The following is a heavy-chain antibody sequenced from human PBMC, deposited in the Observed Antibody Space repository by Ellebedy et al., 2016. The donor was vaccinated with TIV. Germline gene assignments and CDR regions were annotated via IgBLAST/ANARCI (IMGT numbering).Heavy chain of an antibody. V-gene: IGHV3-7*01. Sequence: GESLKISCSASGFTFTHYWMGCVRQAPGKGLEWVANINPRASEIHYVDAVKGRFTISRDNAKKTLYLELNSLRAEDTAVYYCAREVNRAYGPFDNWGQGTPVTVSS. D-gene: IGHD3-10*01. CDR1: GFTFTHYW. J-gene: IGHJ4*02. CDR3: AREVNRAYGPFDN. CDR2: INPRASEI.